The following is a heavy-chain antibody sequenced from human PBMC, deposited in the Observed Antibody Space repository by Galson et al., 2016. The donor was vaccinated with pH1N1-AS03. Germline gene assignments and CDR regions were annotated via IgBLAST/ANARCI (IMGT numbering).Heavy chain of an antibody. CDR3: ARGAGFLVDY. D-gene: IGHD1-1*01. J-gene: IGHJ4*02. CDR1: GFSFSESW. Sequence: SLRLSCATSGFSFSESWMNRVRQAPGKGLEWVAIIHKDGSEKHYLDSVKGRFTISRDNAKNSIYLQMDTLRPEDTALYYCARGAGFLVDYWGQGTLVTVSS. CDR2: IHKDGSEK. V-gene: IGHV3-7*03.